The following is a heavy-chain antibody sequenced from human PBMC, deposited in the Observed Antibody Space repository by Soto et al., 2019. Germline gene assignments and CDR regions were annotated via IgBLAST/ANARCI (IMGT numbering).Heavy chain of an antibody. D-gene: IGHD3-3*01. V-gene: IGHV1-18*04. CDR2: ISAYNGNT. Sequence: ASVKVSCNAASYTVTSYGISWLRQAPGQGLEWMGWISAYNGNTNYAQKLQGRVTITADKSTSTAYMELSSLRSEDTAVYYCAGITIFGVVIIPYWGQGTLVTVSS. CDR1: SYTVTSYG. J-gene: IGHJ4*02. CDR3: AGITIFGVVIIPY.